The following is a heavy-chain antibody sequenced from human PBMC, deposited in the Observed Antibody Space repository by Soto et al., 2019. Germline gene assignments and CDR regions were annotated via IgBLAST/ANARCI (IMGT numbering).Heavy chain of an antibody. Sequence: ETLSLTGAVSGGSFTSNNWWTWVRQPPGQGLEWIGEIYRTGSTNYNPSLKSRVTISLDKSENQFSLKVTSLTAADTAVYYCASRDPGTSVDYWGQGTLVTVSS. D-gene: IGHD1-7*01. CDR2: IYRTGST. CDR1: GGSFTSNNW. J-gene: IGHJ4*02. CDR3: ASRDPGTSVDY. V-gene: IGHV4-4*02.